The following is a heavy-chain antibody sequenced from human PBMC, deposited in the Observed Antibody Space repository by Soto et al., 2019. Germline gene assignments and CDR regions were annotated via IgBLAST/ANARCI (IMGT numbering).Heavy chain of an antibody. J-gene: IGHJ4*02. CDR2: ISAYNDHT. CDR3: ARGTYFDY. Sequence: QVQLVQSGTEVKKPGASVKVSCKASGYIMTTYGVSWVRQVPGQGLEWVGWISAYNDHTNYAQKFQGRVTMTTDTSTSTAYMELRSLRSDDTAVYYCARGTYFDYWGQGTLVTVSS. CDR1: GYIMTTYG. D-gene: IGHD1-1*01. V-gene: IGHV1-18*01.